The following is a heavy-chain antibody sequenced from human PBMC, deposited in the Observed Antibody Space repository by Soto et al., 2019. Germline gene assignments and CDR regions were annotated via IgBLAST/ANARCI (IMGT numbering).Heavy chain of an antibody. Sequence: QVQLQESGPGLVKPSETLSLTCTVSGGSISSYYWSCNRQPPGKGLEWIGYIYYSGSTNYNPSLKSRVTISVDTSKNQFSLKLSSVTAADTAVYYCARIAAALNWFDPWGQGTLVTVSS. CDR1: GGSISSYY. D-gene: IGHD6-13*01. CDR3: ARIAAALNWFDP. J-gene: IGHJ5*02. CDR2: IYYSGST. V-gene: IGHV4-59*01.